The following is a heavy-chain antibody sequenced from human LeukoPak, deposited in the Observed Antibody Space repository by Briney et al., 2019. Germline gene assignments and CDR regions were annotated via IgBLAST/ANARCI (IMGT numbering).Heavy chain of an antibody. CDR3: AKGDILTGYSPNYFDY. V-gene: IGHV3-23*01. D-gene: IGHD3-9*01. J-gene: IGHJ4*02. Sequence: DSVKGRFTISRDNSKNTLYLQMNSLRAEDTAVYYCAKGDILTGYSPNYFDYWGQGTLVTVSS.